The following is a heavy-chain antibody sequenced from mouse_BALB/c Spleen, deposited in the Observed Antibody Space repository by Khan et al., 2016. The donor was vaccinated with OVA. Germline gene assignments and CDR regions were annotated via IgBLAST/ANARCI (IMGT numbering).Heavy chain of an antibody. V-gene: IGHV1S136*01. CDR3: ATQCITYSWFAY. CDR1: GYTFTSYV. D-gene: IGHD1-1*01. Sequence: VQLLQSGPELLKPGASVKMSCKASGYTFTSYVMHWVKQTPGQGLEWIGYIYPFNDDTKYSEKFKGKVTLTSDTSSNTAYMTHSSLTYEDAAAYYCATQCITYSWFAYWGQGTLVTVSA. CDR2: IYPFNDDT. J-gene: IGHJ3*01.